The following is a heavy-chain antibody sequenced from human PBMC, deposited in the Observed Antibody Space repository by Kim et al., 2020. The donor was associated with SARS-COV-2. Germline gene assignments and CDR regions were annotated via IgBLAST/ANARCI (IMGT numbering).Heavy chain of an antibody. Sequence: GGSLRLSCAASGFSFSFFGLHWVRQAPGKGLEWLAFISKDGTSISYSESVNGRFTISRDNSKNTFHLQMNSLRDDDTAVYYCGSGNFSFDFAIWCQGTMV. V-gene: IGHV3-30*03. CDR3: GSGNFSFDFAI. J-gene: IGHJ3*02. CDR2: ISKDGTSI. D-gene: IGHD3-9*01. CDR1: GFSFSFFG.